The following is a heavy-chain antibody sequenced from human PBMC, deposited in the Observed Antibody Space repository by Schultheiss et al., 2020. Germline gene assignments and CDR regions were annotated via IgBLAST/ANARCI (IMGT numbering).Heavy chain of an antibody. J-gene: IGHJ4*02. CDR1: GFTFSSYA. D-gene: IGHD2-15*01. CDR3: ARDPPPRAWQLPRFDY. Sequence: GGSLRLSCAASGFTFSSYAMHWVRQAPGKGLEWVAVISYDGSNKYYADSVKGRFTISRDNSKNTLYLQMNSLRAEDTAVYYCARDPPPRAWQLPRFDYWGQGTLVIVSS. V-gene: IGHV3-30-3*01. CDR2: ISYDGSNK.